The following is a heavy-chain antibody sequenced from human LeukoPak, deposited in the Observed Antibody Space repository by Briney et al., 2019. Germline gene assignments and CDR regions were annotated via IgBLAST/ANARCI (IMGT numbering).Heavy chain of an antibody. Sequence: GGSLRLSCAPSGFTFSTYNFNWVPQAPGKGPDWLSYISSGSSTIYYADSVKGRFTVSRDNAKNSLYLQMNSLRTEDTPVYYCARILPADYWGQGTLVTVSS. V-gene: IGHV3-48*01. J-gene: IGHJ4*02. CDR1: GFTFSTYN. CDR3: ARILPADY. CDR2: ISSGSSTI.